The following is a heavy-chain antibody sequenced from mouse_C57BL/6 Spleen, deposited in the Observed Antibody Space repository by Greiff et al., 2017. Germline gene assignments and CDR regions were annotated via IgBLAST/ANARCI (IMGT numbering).Heavy chain of an antibody. CDR3: ARWGVVAY. CDR1: GFNIKDYY. D-gene: IGHD1-1*01. J-gene: IGHJ3*01. CDR2: IDPEDGET. V-gene: IGHV14-2*01. Sequence: VQLQQSGAELVKPGASVKLSCTASGFNIKDYYMHWVKQRTEQGLEWIGRIDPEDGETKYAPQFQGKATITAFTSSNTAYLQLSSLTSEDTAVYYCARWGVVAYWGQGTLVTVSA.